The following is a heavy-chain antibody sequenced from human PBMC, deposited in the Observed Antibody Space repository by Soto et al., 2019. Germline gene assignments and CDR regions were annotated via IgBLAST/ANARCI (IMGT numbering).Heavy chain of an antibody. CDR2: ISWNSGSI. Sequence: EVQLVESGGGLVQPGRSLRLSCAASGFTFDDYAMHWVRQAPGKGLEWVSGISWNSGSIGYADSVKGRFTISRDNAKNSLYLQMNSLRAEDTALYYCAKDANYCSGGSCYGHFDYWGQGTLVTVSS. D-gene: IGHD2-15*01. CDR1: GFTFDDYA. J-gene: IGHJ4*02. CDR3: AKDANYCSGGSCYGHFDY. V-gene: IGHV3-9*01.